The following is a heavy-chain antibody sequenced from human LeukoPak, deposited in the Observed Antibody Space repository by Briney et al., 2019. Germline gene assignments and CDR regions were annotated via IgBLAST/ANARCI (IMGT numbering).Heavy chain of an antibody. V-gene: IGHV1-2*02. D-gene: IGHD6-6*01. J-gene: IGHJ3*02. CDR3: ARGPSSGAFDI. CDR1: GYTFTDYF. Sequence: ASVKVSCKVSGYTFTDYFMHWLRQAPGQGPEWMGWINTNSGGTKSAHKFLGRVTMTRDTSISTAYMELSRLISDDAAVHYCARGPSSGAFDIWGQGTMVTVSS. CDR2: INTNSGGT.